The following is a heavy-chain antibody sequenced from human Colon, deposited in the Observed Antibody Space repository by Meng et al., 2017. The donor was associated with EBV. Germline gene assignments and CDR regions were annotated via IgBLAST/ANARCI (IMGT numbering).Heavy chain of an antibody. J-gene: IGHJ1*01. D-gene: IGHD3-10*01. Sequence: HVHFRGSGPVRLRPSETRSLPRRVSGASIPNHNWWAWVRQPPGKGLEWIGEIPHRGSSAYNPSLKSRVSMSIDKSKNQFSLKLTSVTAADTAVYHCLRGSGGSVWGQGTLVTVSS. CDR3: LRGSGGSV. CDR2: IPHRGSS. V-gene: IGHV4-4*02. CDR1: GASIPNHNW.